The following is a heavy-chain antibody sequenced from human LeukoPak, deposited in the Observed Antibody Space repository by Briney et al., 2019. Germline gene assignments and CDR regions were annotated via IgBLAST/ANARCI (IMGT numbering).Heavy chain of an antibody. V-gene: IGHV1-69*13. CDR1: GYTFTSYG. J-gene: IGHJ5*02. Sequence: SVKVSCKASGYTFTSYGISWVRQAPGQGLEWMGGIIPIFGTANYAQKFQGRVTITADESTSTAYMELSSLRSEDTAVYYCARLYDYVWGSYREDSGFDPWGQGTLVTVSS. CDR3: ARLYDYVWGSYREDSGFDP. CDR2: IIPIFGTA. D-gene: IGHD3-16*02.